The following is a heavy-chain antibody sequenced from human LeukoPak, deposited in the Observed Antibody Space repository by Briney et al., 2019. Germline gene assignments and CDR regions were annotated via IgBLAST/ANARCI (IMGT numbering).Heavy chain of an antibody. CDR1: GFTFSSYG. V-gene: IGHV3-30*02. CDR3: AKLSGSYYYYYMDV. Sequence: PGGSLRLSCAASGFTFSSYGMDWVRQAPGKGLEWVAFIRYDGSNKYYADSVKGRFTISRDNSKNTLYLQMNSLRAEDTAVYYCAKLSGSYYYYYMDVWGKGTTVTVSS. CDR2: IRYDGSNK. J-gene: IGHJ6*03. D-gene: IGHD1-26*01.